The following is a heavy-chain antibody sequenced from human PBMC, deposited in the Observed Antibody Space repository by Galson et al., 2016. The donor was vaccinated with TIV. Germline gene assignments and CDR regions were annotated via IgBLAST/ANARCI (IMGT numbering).Heavy chain of an antibody. CDR1: GFTLSDYY. J-gene: IGHJ6*02. D-gene: IGHD2-8*01. CDR2: ISYSGSPK. V-gene: IGHV3-11*01. CDR3: ARYNGESYAMGV. Sequence: SLRLSCAASGFTLSDYYMSWIRQAPGKGLEWLSYISYSGSPKYDADSMKGRLTISRDIAKNSMYLDMNSLRVEDTAVYYCARYNGESYAMGVWGQGTTVTVSS.